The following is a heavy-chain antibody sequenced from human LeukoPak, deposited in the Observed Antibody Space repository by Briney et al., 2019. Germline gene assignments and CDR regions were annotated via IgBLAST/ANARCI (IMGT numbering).Heavy chain of an antibody. V-gene: IGHV3-7*01. D-gene: IGHD3-10*01. CDR3: AREPPLVGVIMFGTDY. CDR2: IKQDGSEK. J-gene: IGHJ4*02. CDR1: GFTFSSFA. Sequence: GGSLRLSCVASGFTFSSFAMHWVRQAPGKGLEWVANIKQDGSEKYYVDSVKGRFTISRDNAKNSLYLRMNSLRAEDTAVYYCAREPPLVGVIMFGTDYWGQGTLVTVSS.